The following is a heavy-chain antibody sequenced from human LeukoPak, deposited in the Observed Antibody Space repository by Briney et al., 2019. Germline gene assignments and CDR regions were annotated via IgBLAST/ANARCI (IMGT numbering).Heavy chain of an antibody. CDR3: ASTPGYYYDSSGYPPRGYFDY. J-gene: IGHJ4*02. CDR2: IYYSGST. D-gene: IGHD3-22*01. Sequence: SETLSLTCTVSGGSISSYYWSWIRQPPGKGLEWIGYIYYSGSTNYNPSLKSRVTISVDTSKNQFSLKLSSVTAADTAVYYCASTPGYYYDSSGYPPRGYFDYWGQGTLVTVS. CDR1: GGSISSYY. V-gene: IGHV4-59*01.